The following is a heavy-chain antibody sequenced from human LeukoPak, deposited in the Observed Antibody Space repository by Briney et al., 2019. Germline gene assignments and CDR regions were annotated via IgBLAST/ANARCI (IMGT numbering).Heavy chain of an antibody. CDR3: ARDVGSWYGHDAFDI. V-gene: IGHV4-59*12. J-gene: IGHJ3*02. CDR1: GGSITTYY. CDR2: IYYTGNT. Sequence: SETLSLSCTVSGGSITTYYWSWIRQPPGKGLEWIGYIYYTGNTNYNPSLKSRVTISVDTSKNQFSLKLTSVTAADTAVYYCARDVGSWYGHDAFDIWGQGTMVTVSS. D-gene: IGHD6-13*01.